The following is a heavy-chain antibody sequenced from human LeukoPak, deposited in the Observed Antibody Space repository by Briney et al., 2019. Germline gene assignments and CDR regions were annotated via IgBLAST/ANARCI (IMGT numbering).Heavy chain of an antibody. CDR3: ARDLFASADCGGGSCYPSDY. CDR2: ISSSGSTI. V-gene: IGHV3-48*03. CDR1: GFTFSSYE. J-gene: IGHJ4*02. D-gene: IGHD2-15*01. Sequence: GGSLRLSCAASGFTFSSYEMNWVRQAPGKGLEWVSYISSSGSTIYYADSVKGRFTISRDNAKNSLYLQMSSLRAEDTAIYYCARDLFASADCGGGSCYPSDYWGQGTLVAVSS.